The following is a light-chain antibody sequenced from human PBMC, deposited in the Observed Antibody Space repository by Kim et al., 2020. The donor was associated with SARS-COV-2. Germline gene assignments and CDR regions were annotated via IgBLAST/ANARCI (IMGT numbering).Light chain of an antibody. CDR2: WAS. CDR3: QQYYSTPFT. J-gene: IGKJ3*01. V-gene: IGKV4-1*01. CDR1: QSVLYSSNNKNY. Sequence: DIVMTQSPDSLAVSLGERATINYKSSQSVLYSSNNKNYLAWYQQKPGQPPKLLIYWASTRESGVPDRFSGSGSGTGFTLTISSLQAEDVAVYYCQQYYSTPFTFGPGTKVDIK.